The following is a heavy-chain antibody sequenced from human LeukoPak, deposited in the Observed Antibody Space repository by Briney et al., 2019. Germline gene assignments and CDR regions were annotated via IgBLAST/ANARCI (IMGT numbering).Heavy chain of an antibody. V-gene: IGHV4-61*01. CDR3: AREYSGFDY. CDR1: GDPISSYGDYSNYK. D-gene: IGHD5-12*01. J-gene: IGHJ4*02. Sequence: TSETLSLTCTVSGDPISSYGDYSNYKWTWIRQPPGKGLEWIGYVYYSGSANYNPSLKSRVTISVDTSKNQLSLKLTSVTAADTAIYYCAREYSGFDYWGQGTLVTVSS. CDR2: VYYSGSA.